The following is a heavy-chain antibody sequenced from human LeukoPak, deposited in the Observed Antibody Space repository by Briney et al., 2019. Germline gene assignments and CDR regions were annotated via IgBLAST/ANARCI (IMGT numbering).Heavy chain of an antibody. V-gene: IGHV4-39*01. Sequence: SETLSLTCTVSGGSISSSSYYWGWIRQPPGKGLEWIGSIYYSGSTYYNPSLKSQVTISVDTSKNQFSLKLSSVTAADTAVYYCARHEIIAARPGYFDLWGRGTLVTVSS. CDR2: IYYSGST. D-gene: IGHD6-6*01. CDR1: GGSISSSSYY. CDR3: ARHEIIAARPGYFDL. J-gene: IGHJ2*01.